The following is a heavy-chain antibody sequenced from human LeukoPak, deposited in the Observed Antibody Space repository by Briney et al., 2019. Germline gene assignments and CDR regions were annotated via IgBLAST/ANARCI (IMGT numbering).Heavy chain of an antibody. CDR1: GFTFSSYA. J-gene: IGHJ4*02. CDR2: ISGSGGST. D-gene: IGHD3-22*01. V-gene: IGHV3-23*01. Sequence: GGSLRLSCAASGFTFSSYAMSWVRQAPGKGLEWVSAISGSGGSTYSADSVKGRFTISRDNSKNTLYLQMNSLRAEDTAVYYCAKRGYYYDSSGYYYFDYWGQGTLATVSS. CDR3: AKRGYYYDSSGYYYFDY.